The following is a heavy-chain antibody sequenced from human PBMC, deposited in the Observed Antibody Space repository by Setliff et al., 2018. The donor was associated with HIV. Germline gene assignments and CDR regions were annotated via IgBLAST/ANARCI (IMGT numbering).Heavy chain of an antibody. V-gene: IGHV4-39*07. D-gene: IGHD3-22*01. J-gene: IGHJ4*02. CDR1: GDSISSSSFY. CDR2: IYYSGST. Sequence: SETLSLTCTVSGDSISSSSFYWGWIRQPPGKGLECIGTIYYSGSTHYNPSLKSRVTISVDTSKNQFSLKLSSVTAADTAVYYCARDSDYYDSSGRHIRLFDYWGQGTLVTVSS. CDR3: ARDSDYYDSSGRHIRLFDY.